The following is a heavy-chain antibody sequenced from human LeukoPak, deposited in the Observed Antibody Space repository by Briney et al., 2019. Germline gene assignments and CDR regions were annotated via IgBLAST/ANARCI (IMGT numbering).Heavy chain of an antibody. CDR2: INTNTGNP. D-gene: IGHD3-10*01. CDR1: GYTFTSYA. CDR3: ARDPLITMVRRVIIRTSELDY. Sequence: ASVKVSCKASGYTFTSYAMNWVRQAPGQGLEWMGWINTNTGNPTYAQGFTGRFVFSLDTSVSTAYLQISSLKAEDTAVYYCARDPLITMVRRVIIRTSELDYWGQGTLVTVSS. J-gene: IGHJ4*02. V-gene: IGHV7-4-1*02.